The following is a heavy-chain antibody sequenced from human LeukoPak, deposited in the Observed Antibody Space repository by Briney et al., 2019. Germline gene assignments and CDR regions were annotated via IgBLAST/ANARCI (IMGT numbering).Heavy chain of an antibody. V-gene: IGHV3-48*02. J-gene: IGHJ4*02. D-gene: IGHD5-24*01. CDR3: ARAIAARDRATIEAYFDY. Sequence: PGGSLRLSCAASGFTFSTYSMNWVRQAPGKGLEWISYISSSSSTMYYADSVKGRFTISRDNAKNSLFLHMNSLRDEDTAVYYCARAIAARDRATIEAYFDYWGQGTLVTVSS. CDR1: GFTFSTYS. CDR2: ISSSSSTM.